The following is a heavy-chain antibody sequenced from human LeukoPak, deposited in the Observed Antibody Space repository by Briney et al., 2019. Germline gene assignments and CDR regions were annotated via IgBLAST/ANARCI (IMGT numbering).Heavy chain of an antibody. V-gene: IGHV1-18*01. CDR2: INPYNGNT. CDR3: ARVGDDSSGRYHAHYFDY. CDR1: GYIFTGFG. J-gene: IGHJ4*02. D-gene: IGHD3-22*01. Sequence: ASVKVSCKASGYIFTGFGIDWVRQAPGQGLEWMGWINPYNGNTLYAQRLQGRVTLTTDTSTSVAYMELRSLKSDDTAVCYCARVGDDSSGRYHAHYFDYWGQGTLVTVSS.